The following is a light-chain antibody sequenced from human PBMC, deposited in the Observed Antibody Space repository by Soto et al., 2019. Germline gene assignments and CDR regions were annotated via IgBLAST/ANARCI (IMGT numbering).Light chain of an antibody. Sequence: DIVMTQSPESLAVSLGEKATINCKSSQSVLYSPNNKNYLAWYQQKPGQPPKLLIYWASTRESGVPDRFSGSGSGTDFTLTISSLQAEDVAFYYCQQYHSAPQSFGQGTKVEIK. CDR2: WAS. CDR1: QSVLYSPNNKNY. CDR3: QQYHSAPQS. V-gene: IGKV4-1*01. J-gene: IGKJ1*01.